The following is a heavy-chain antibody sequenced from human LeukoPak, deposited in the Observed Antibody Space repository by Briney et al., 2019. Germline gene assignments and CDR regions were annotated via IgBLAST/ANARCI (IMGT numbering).Heavy chain of an antibody. V-gene: IGHV4-59*08. Sequence: SETLSLTCTVSGGSISSYYWSWIRQPPGKGLEWIGYIYYSGSTNYNPSLKSRVTISVDTSKNQFSLKLSSVPAADTAVYYCHGSGSQSNTGDYYYGTDVWGQGTTVTVSS. D-gene: IGHD3-10*01. CDR2: IYYSGST. CDR1: GGSISSYY. J-gene: IGHJ6*02. CDR3: HGSGSQSNTGDYYYGTDV.